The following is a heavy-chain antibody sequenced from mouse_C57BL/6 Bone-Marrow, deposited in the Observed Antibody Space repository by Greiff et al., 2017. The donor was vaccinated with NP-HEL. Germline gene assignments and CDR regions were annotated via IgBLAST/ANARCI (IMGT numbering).Heavy chain of an antibody. CDR3: ARGYYSYFDY. J-gene: IGHJ2*01. CDR2: INPNNGGT. V-gene: IGHV1-26*01. D-gene: IGHD2-3*01. Sequence: VQLQQSGPELVKPGASVKISCKASGYTFTDYYMNWVKQSHGKSLEWIGDINPNNGGTSYNQKFKGKATLTVDKSSSTAYMELRSLTSEDSAVYYCARGYYSYFDYWGQGTTLTVSS. CDR1: GYTFTDYY.